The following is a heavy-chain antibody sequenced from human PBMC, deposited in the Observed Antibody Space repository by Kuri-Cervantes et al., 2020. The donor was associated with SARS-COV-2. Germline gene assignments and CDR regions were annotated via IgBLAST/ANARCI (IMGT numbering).Heavy chain of an antibody. J-gene: IGHJ5*02. Sequence: GESLKISCAASGFTFDDYGMSWVRQAPGKGLEWVSGINWNGGSTGYADSVKGRFTISRDNSKNTLYLQMNSLRAEDTAVYYCAKPGITMVRGVIYWFDPWGQGTLVTVSS. V-gene: IGHV3-20*04. D-gene: IGHD3-10*01. CDR3: AKPGITMVRGVIYWFDP. CDR2: INWNGGST. CDR1: GFTFDDYG.